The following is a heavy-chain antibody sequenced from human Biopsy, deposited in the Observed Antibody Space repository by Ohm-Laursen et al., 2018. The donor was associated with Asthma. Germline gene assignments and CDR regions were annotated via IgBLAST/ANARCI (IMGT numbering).Heavy chain of an antibody. CDR2: IDYSGST. D-gene: IGHD6-6*01. CDR1: GGSISSGVSY. Sequence: SQTLSLTCSVSGGSISSGVSYWSWIRQQSAKGLEWIGYIDYSGSTGYNPSLKSRVSISKDTSKNQFSLKLSSVSAADTAVYYCARDRSYSSSAGFGHHYGMDVWGQGTTVTVSS. V-gene: IGHV4-31*03. J-gene: IGHJ6*02. CDR3: ARDRSYSSSAGFGHHYGMDV.